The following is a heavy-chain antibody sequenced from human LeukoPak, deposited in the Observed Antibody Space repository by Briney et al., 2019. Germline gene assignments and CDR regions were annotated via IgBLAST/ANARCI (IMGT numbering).Heavy chain of an antibody. CDR1: GFALSGYW. Sequence: PGGSLRLSCAASGFALSGYWMNWVRQAPGKGLEWAASVNQGGRETYYVDSMKGRFTISRDNAENSLYLQMNSLRAEDTAVYYCARYDSSGRAIDYWGQGTLVTVSS. V-gene: IGHV3-7*01. D-gene: IGHD3-22*01. CDR3: ARYDSSGRAIDY. CDR2: VNQGGRET. J-gene: IGHJ4*02.